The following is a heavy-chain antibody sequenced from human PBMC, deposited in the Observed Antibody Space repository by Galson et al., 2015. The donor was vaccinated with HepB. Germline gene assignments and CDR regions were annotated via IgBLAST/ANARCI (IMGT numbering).Heavy chain of an antibody. CDR1: GYSFTSYS. D-gene: IGHD3-22*01. CDR3: ARLHSSGYYADFDY. V-gene: IGHV5-51*03. J-gene: IGHJ4*02. CDR2: IYPVDSDT. Sequence: QSGAEVKKPGESLKISCKASGYSFTSYSIGWVRQMPGKGLEWTGIIYPVDSDTRYSPSFQVQVTISADKSINTAYLQWSSLKASDTAMYYCARLHSSGYYADFDYWGQGTLVTVSS.